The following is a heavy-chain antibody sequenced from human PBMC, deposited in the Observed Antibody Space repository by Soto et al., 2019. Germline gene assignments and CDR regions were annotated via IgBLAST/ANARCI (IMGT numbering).Heavy chain of an antibody. D-gene: IGHD5-18*01. CDR3: AKDVRQGYGYPENLYDF. CDR2: ISGSGYGT. V-gene: IGHV3-23*01. CDR1: GFTFSSYA. Sequence: GGSLRLSCAASGFTFSSYAMSWVRQAPEKGLEWVSAISGSGYGTYYADSVKGRFTISRDNSKNTLYLQMNSLRAEDTAVYYCAKDVRQGYGYPENLYDFWAQGTLDTVSS. J-gene: IGHJ1*01.